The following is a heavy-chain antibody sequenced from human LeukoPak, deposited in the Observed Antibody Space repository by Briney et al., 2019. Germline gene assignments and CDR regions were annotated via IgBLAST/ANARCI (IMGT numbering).Heavy chain of an antibody. Sequence: SETRSLTCTVSGGFISSYYWSWIRKPPGQGLEWIGYIYYSGTTNYNPSLKSRVTISVDTSKNQFSLKLSSVTAVDTAVYYCARCRYYYDSSGYNDFDYWGQGTLVTVSS. J-gene: IGHJ4*02. CDR3: ARCRYYYDSSGYNDFDY. V-gene: IGHV4-59*01. CDR2: IYYSGTT. D-gene: IGHD3-22*01. CDR1: GGFISSYY.